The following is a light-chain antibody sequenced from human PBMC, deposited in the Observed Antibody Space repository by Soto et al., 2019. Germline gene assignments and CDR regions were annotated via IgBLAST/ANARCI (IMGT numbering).Light chain of an antibody. CDR3: LQYESYQWT. V-gene: IGKV1-27*01. J-gene: IGKJ1*01. CDR2: GAS. CDR1: PDIRNY. Sequence: IKLNQSPSSLSASIGDSVTITCRASPDIRNYLAWYQQKPGKVPNLLIFGASTLQSGVPSRFSGSGSGTEFSLTIDTLEPEDFVTYFCLQYESYQWTFGQGTKVDI.